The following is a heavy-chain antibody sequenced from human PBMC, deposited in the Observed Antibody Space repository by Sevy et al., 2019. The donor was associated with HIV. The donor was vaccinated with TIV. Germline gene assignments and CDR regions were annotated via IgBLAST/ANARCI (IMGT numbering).Heavy chain of an antibody. J-gene: IGHJ4*02. D-gene: IGHD5-12*01. CDR2: IHYSGGT. V-gene: IGHV4-30-4*01. Sequence: SETLSLTCTVSGGSISSSDTYWSWIRQSPGRGLEWIGYIHYSGGTYYNPFLNDRVAMSVDTSEKQFSLRLSLLTAADTAVYYCASKRGYNHGSFDYWGQGTLVTVSS. CDR3: ASKRGYNHGSFDY. CDR1: GGSISSSDTY.